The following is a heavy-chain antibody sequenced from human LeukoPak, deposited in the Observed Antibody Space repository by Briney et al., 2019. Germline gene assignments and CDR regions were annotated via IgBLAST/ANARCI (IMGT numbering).Heavy chain of an antibody. J-gene: IGHJ6*03. D-gene: IGHD4-11*01. CDR2: IYTSGST. Sequence: TSETLSLTCTVSGGSISSYYWSWIRQPPGKGLEWIGYIYTSGSTNYNPSLKSRVTISVDTSTNQFSLKLSSVTAPDTAVYYCARHLQETTARNYYYYYYMDVWGKGTTVTVSS. CDR3: ARHLQETTARNYYYYYYMDV. CDR1: GGSISSYY. V-gene: IGHV4-4*09.